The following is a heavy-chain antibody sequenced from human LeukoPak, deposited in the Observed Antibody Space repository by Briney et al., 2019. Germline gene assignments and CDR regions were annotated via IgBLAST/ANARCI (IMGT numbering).Heavy chain of an antibody. D-gene: IGHD3-9*01. J-gene: IGHJ4*02. CDR1: GYTFTSYG. CDR3: ARVSGKDWLSDY. Sequence: ASVKVSCKASGYTFTSYGISWVRRAPGQGLEWMGWISAYNGNTNYAQKLQGRVTMTTDTSTSTAYMELGSLRSDDTAVYYCARVSGKDWLSDYWGQGTLVTVSS. V-gene: IGHV1-18*04. CDR2: ISAYNGNT.